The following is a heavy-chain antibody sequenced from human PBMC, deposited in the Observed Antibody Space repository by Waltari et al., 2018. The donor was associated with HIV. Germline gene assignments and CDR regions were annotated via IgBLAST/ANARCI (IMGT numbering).Heavy chain of an antibody. CDR2: INPNSGGT. CDR3: ARDRARTTDYYYYGMDV. D-gene: IGHD1-7*01. Sequence: QVQLVQSGAEVKKPGASVKVSCKASGYTFTGSSMPWVRQAPGQGLEWMGGINPNSGGTNDAQKLEVRVTMTRDTSISTAYRELSRLRSDDTAVYYCARDRARTTDYYYYGMDVWGQGTTVTVSS. J-gene: IGHJ6*02. CDR1: GYTFTGSS. V-gene: IGHV1-2*02.